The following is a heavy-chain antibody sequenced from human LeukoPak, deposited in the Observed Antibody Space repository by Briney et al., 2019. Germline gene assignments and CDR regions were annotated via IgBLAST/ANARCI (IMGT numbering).Heavy chain of an antibody. J-gene: IGHJ5*02. Sequence: PSETLSLTCTVSGGSISSSSYYWGWIRQPPGKGLEWIGSIYYSGSTYYNPSLKSRVTISEDTSKNQFSLRLSSVTAADTAVYYCANLGLGGYQNWFDPWGQGTLVTVSS. CDR2: IYYSGST. V-gene: IGHV4-39*01. D-gene: IGHD3-22*01. CDR1: GGSISSSSYY. CDR3: ANLGLGGYQNWFDP.